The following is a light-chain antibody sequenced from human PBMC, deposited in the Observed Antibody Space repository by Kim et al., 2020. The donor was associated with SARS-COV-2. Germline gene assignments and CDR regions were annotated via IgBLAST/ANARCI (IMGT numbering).Light chain of an antibody. V-gene: IGLV4-69*01. CDR1: SRHSGYA. CDR2: ITSDGSH. CDR3: QTWGTGIWV. Sequence: QLVLTQSPSASASLGASVKLTCTLSSRHSGYAIAWHQQQPEKGPRYLMKITSDGSHNKGDGIPDRFSGSSSGAERYLTISSLQSEDEADYYCQTWGTGIWVFGGGTKLTVL. J-gene: IGLJ3*02.